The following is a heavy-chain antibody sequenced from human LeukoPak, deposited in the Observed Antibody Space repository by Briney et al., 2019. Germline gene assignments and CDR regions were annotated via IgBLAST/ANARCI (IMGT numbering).Heavy chain of an antibody. CDR3: ARGGLRFLVD. CDR2: ISSSGSTI. V-gene: IGHV3-48*04. CDR1: GFTFRSYA. Sequence: PGGSLRLSCAASGFTFRSYALHWVRQAPGKGLEWVSYISSSGSTIYYADSVKGRFTISRDNAKNSLYLQMNSLRAEDTAVYYCARGGLRFLVDWGQGTLVTVSS. J-gene: IGHJ4*02. D-gene: IGHD3-3*01.